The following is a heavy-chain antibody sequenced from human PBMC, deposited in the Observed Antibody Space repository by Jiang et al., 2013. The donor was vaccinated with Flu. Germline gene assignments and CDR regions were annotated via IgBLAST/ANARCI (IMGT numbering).Heavy chain of an antibody. CDR1: GFTFRSCG. J-gene: IGHJ3*02. CDR3: ARDVGDPRSPRNDAFDM. CDR2: LWYDGTTE. V-gene: IGHV3-33*01. D-gene: IGHD3-16*01. Sequence: VQPGTSLRLSCAVSGFTFRSCGLHWVRQTPGKGLEWVAVLWYDGTTEYYADSVKGRFTISRDNSENTLYLQMNGLRAEDTAVYYCARDVGDPRSPRNDAFDMWGQGDNGHRLF.